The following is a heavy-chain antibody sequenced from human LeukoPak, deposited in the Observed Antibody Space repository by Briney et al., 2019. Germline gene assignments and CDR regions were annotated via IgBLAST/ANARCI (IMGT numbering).Heavy chain of an antibody. D-gene: IGHD3-10*01. V-gene: IGHV4-59*08. CDR3: ARHPNVVTYYYGSGSYSFDP. CDR1: GGSISSYY. CDR2: IYYSGST. J-gene: IGHJ5*02. Sequence: SETLSLTCTVSGGSISSYYWSWIRQPPGKGLEWIGYIYYSGSTNYTPSLKSRVTISVDTSKNQFSLKLSSVTAADTAVYYCARHPNVVTYYYGSGSYSFDPWGQGTLVTVSS.